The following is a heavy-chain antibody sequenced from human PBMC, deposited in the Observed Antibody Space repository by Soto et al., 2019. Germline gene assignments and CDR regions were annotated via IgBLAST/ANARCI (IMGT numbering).Heavy chain of an antibody. CDR2: IKHSGST. CDR1: GGSFSGYY. D-gene: IGHD6-13*01. J-gene: IGHJ3*02. CDR3: ARDHSSSWSYAFDI. V-gene: IGHV4-34*01. Sequence: SETLSLTCAVYGGSFSGYYWSWIRQPPGKGLEWIGEIKHSGSTNYNPSLKSRVTIAVDTSKNQFSLKLSSVTAADTAVYYCARDHSSSWSYAFDIWGQGTMVTVSS.